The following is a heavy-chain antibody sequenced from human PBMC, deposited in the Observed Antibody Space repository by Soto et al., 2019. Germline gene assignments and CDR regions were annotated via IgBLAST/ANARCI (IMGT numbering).Heavy chain of an antibody. D-gene: IGHD3-10*01. Sequence: QVHLQQWGAGLLKPSETLSLTCAVYGGSFSGYYWCWIRQPPGKGLEWIGEINHSGSTNYNPSLKSRVSISEGTSNNQFSLKLTSVTAADTAVYYCARGRGDGYNQDWFFDLWGRGTLVTVSS. CDR2: INHSGST. CDR3: ARGRGDGYNQDWFFDL. J-gene: IGHJ2*01. V-gene: IGHV4-34*01. CDR1: GGSFSGYY.